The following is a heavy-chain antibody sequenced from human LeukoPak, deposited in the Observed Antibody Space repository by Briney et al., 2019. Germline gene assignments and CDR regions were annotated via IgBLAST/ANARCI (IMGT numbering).Heavy chain of an antibody. CDR2: LSPSGGTT. CDR3: ARDLLLWFGELSGDSDY. V-gene: IGHV3-23*01. D-gene: IGHD3-10*01. Sequence: PGGSLRLSCAASGFSFSTHAMSWVRQAPGKGLEWVSALSPSGGTTYYDDSVKGRFTISRDNSKNTLHLQMNSLRAEDTAVYYCARDLLLWFGELSGDSDYWGQGTLVTVSS. CDR1: GFSFSTHA. J-gene: IGHJ4*02.